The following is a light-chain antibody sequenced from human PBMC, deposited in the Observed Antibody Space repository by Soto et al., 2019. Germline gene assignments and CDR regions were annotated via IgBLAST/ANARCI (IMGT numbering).Light chain of an antibody. Sequence: EIVLTQSPGTLSLSPGERATLSCRASQSVSSSYLAWYQQKPGQAPRLLIYDASSRATGIPDRFSGSGSGTNFTLTISRLEPEDFAVLYCQQYCSSPLTVGGGTKVKIK. CDR1: QSVSSSY. CDR3: QQYCSSPLT. J-gene: IGKJ4*01. V-gene: IGKV3-20*01. CDR2: DAS.